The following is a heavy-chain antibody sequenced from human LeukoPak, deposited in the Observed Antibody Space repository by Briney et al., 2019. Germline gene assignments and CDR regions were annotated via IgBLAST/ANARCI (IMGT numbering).Heavy chain of an antibody. Sequence: GGSLRLSCAASGFTFSSYGMHWVRQAPGKGLEWVEVIWYDGSNKYYADSVKGRFTISRDNSKNTLYLQMNSLRAEDTAVYYCAKSDGMVATNTFDYWGQGTLVTVSS. CDR2: IWYDGSNK. D-gene: IGHD5-12*01. J-gene: IGHJ4*02. CDR3: AKSDGMVATNTFDY. V-gene: IGHV3-33*06. CDR1: GFTFSSYG.